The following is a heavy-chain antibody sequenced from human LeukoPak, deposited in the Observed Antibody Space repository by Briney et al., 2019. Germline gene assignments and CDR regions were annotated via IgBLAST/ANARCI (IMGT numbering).Heavy chain of an antibody. CDR3: ARDSGTTGEVKFDP. CDR1: GGPISDYY. Sequence: SETLSLTCTVSGGPISDYYWSWVRQPAGKGLEWIGRISGSGTITYNPALQSRLSISIDTSKNQFSLKLMSVTAADTAVYYCARDSGTTGEVKFDPWGQGTLVTVSS. V-gene: IGHV4-4*07. CDR2: ISGSGTI. J-gene: IGHJ5*02. D-gene: IGHD3-10*01.